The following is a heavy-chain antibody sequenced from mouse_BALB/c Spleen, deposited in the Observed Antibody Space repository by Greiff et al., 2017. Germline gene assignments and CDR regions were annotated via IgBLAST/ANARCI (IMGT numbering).Heavy chain of an antibody. CDR1: GFTFRDYY. V-gene: IGHV5-4*02. Sequence: EVMLVESGGGLVKPGGSLKLSCAASGFTFRDYYMYWVRQTPEKRLEWVATISDGGSYTYYPDSVKGRFTISRDNAKNNLYLQMSSLKSEDTAMYYCARDLYRILDYWGRGTSVTVSS. CDR3: ARDLYRILDY. CDR2: ISDGGSYT. D-gene: IGHD2-14*01. J-gene: IGHJ4*01.